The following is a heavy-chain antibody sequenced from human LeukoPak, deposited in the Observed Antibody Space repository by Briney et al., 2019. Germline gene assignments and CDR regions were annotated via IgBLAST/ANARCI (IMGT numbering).Heavy chain of an antibody. CDR2: IYHSGST. CDR3: AGEKQDSSSWFSAAAAEYFQH. V-gene: IGHV4-38-2*01. D-gene: IGHD6-13*01. Sequence: SETLSLTCAVSGYSISSGYYWGWIRQPPGKGLEWIGSIYHSGSTYYNPSLKSRVTISVDTSKNQFSLKLSSVTAADTAVYYCAGEKQDSSSWFSAAAAEYFQHWGQGTLVTVSS. J-gene: IGHJ1*01. CDR1: GYSISSGYY.